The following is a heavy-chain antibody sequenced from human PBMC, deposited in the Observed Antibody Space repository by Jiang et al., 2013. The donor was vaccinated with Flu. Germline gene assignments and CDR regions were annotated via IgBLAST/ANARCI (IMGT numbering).Heavy chain of an antibody. CDR3: ARVGSSGWSLYYYYGMDV. CDR1: GGSISSYY. J-gene: IGHJ6*04. Sequence: LKPSETLSLTCTVSGGSISSYYWSWIRQPPGKGLEWIGYIYYSGSTNYNPSLKSRVTISVDTSKNQFSLKLSSVTAADTAVYYCARVGSSGWSLYYYYGMDVWGKGTTVTVSS. V-gene: IGHV4-59*01. CDR2: IYYSGST. D-gene: IGHD6-19*01.